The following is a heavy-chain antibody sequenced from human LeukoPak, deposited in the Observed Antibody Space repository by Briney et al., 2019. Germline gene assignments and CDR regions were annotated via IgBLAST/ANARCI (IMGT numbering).Heavy chain of an antibody. CDR1: GDSIRSGGYY. J-gene: IGHJ6*03. D-gene: IGHD2-8*01. CDR2: IYYSGST. CDR3: ASARSGCIDYYYYYMDV. V-gene: IGHV4-31*03. Sequence: PSETLSLTYTVSGDSIRSGGYYWSWIRQHPGKGLEWIGFIYYSGSTYYNPSLKSRLTILLDTSKNQFSLKLRSVTAADTAVYYCASARSGCIDYYYYYMDVWGKGTTVTVSS.